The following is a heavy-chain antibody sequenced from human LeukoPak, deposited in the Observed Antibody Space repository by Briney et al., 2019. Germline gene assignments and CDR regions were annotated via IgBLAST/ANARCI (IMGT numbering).Heavy chain of an antibody. D-gene: IGHD2-21*02. CDR3: ASLLAYCGGDCPPDAFDI. J-gene: IGHJ3*02. V-gene: IGHV3-23*01. Sequence: GGSLRLSCAASGFTFSSYAMSWVRQAPGKGLEWVSAISGSGGSTYYADSVKGRFTISRDNSKNTLYLQMNSLRAEDTAVYYCASLLAYCGGDCPPDAFDIWGQGTMVTVSS. CDR1: GFTFSSYA. CDR2: ISGSGGST.